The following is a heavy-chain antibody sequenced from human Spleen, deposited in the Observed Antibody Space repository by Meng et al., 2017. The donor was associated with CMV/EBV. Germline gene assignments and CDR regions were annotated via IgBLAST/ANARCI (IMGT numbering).Heavy chain of an antibody. CDR3: ARGRYCSTTSCYSLVNWFDP. Sequence: TSYDINWVRQATGQGLEWMGWMNPNSGNTGYAQKFQGRVTMTRNTSISTAYMGLSSLRSEDTAVYYCARGRYCSTTSCYSLVNWFDPWGQGTLVTVSS. D-gene: IGHD2-2*01. CDR1: TSYD. J-gene: IGHJ5*02. CDR2: MNPNSGNT. V-gene: IGHV1-8*01.